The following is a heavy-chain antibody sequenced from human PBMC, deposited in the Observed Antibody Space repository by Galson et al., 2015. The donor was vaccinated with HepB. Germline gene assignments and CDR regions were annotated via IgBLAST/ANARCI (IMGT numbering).Heavy chain of an antibody. D-gene: IGHD3-9*01. CDR1: GYTFTSYY. CDR3: ARDVQYDILTGYPPRYGMDV. CDR2: INPSGGST. J-gene: IGHJ6*02. Sequence: SVKVSCKASGYTFTSYYMHWVRQAPGQGLEWMGIINPSGGSTSYAQKFQGRVTMTRDTSTGTVYMELSSLRSEDTAVYYCARDVQYDILTGYPPRYGMDVWGQGTTVTVSS. V-gene: IGHV1-46*01.